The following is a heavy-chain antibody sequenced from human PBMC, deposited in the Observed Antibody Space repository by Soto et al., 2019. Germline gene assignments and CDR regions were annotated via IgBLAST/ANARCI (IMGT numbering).Heavy chain of an antibody. V-gene: IGHV3-30*18. CDR1: GFTFSSYG. CDR2: ISYDGSNK. Sequence: GGSLRLSCAASGFTFSSYGMHWVRQAPGKGLEWVAVISYDGSNKYYADSVKGRFTISRDNSKNTLYLQMNSLRAEDTAVYYCAKGRRSGYDPSLFDYWGQGTLVTVSS. CDR3: AKGRRSGYDPSLFDY. D-gene: IGHD5-12*01. J-gene: IGHJ4*02.